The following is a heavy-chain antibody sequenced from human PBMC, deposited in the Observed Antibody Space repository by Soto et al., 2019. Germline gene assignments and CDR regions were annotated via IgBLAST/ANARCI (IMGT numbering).Heavy chain of an antibody. V-gene: IGHV3-48*01. D-gene: IGHD3-22*01. J-gene: IGHJ4*02. CDR2: ISSSSSTI. CDR1: GFTFSSYS. Sequence: GGSLRLSCAASGFTFSSYSMNWVRQAPGKGLEWVSYISSSSSTIYYADSVKGRFTISRDNAKNSLYLQMNSLRAEDTAVYYCARSITMIVVVTRGPTYYFDYWGQGTLVTVS. CDR3: ARSITMIVVVTRGPTYYFDY.